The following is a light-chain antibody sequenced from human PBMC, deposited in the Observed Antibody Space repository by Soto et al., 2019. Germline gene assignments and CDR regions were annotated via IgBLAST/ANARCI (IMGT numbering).Light chain of an antibody. Sequence: DIQMTQSPSTLSASVGDRVTITCRASQSISSWLAWYQQKPGKAPKLLIYDASSLESGVPSRFSGSGSGTDFTLTISCLRSEDFATYYCQQYYSYPPITFGQGTRLEIK. V-gene: IGKV1-5*01. CDR2: DAS. CDR1: QSISSW. CDR3: QQYYSYPPIT. J-gene: IGKJ5*01.